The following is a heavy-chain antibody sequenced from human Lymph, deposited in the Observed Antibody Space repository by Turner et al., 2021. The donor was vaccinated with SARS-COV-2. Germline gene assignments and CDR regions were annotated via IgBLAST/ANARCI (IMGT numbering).Heavy chain of an antibody. V-gene: IGHV3-23*01. D-gene: IGHD2-2*01. J-gene: IGHJ4*02. CDR3: AKGGGWGYQLGVYFDY. Sequence: EVQLLESGGGLVQPGGSLRLSFAASGFTFSSDAVCWVRQAPGKGLEWVSAIRGSGGSTYYANPVKGRFTIPRDNSKNTRYLQMNRLGAEDTAVYYCAKGGGWGYQLGVYFDYWGQGTLVTVS. CDR1: GFTFSSDA. CDR2: IRGSGGST.